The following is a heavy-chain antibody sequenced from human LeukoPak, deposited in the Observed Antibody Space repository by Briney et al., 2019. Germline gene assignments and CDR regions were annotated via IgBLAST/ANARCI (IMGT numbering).Heavy chain of an antibody. CDR3: AIPRGVVPAAMGNWFDP. D-gene: IGHD2-2*01. V-gene: IGHV1-69*13. CDR2: IIPIFGTA. J-gene: IGHJ5*02. CDR1: GGTFSSYA. Sequence: ASVKVSCKASGGTFSSYAISWVRQAPGQGLEWMGGIIPIFGTANYAQKFQGRVTITADDSTSTAYMELSSLRSEDTAVYYCAIPRGVVPAAMGNWFDPWGQGTLVTVSS.